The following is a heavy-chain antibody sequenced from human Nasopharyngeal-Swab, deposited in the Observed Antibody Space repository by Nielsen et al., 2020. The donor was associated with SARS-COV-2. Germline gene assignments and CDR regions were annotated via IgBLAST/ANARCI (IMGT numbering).Heavy chain of an antibody. CDR2: IYYSGST. CDR1: GGSINSGGYY. J-gene: IGHJ4*02. Sequence: SETLSLTCTVSGGSINSGGYYWSWIRQHPGKGLEWIGYIYYSGSTFYNPSLESRVAMSVDTSKNQFSLNLSSVTAADAAVYYCESTAAAFDNWGQGTLVTVSS. V-gene: IGHV4-31*03. CDR3: ESTAAAFDN. D-gene: IGHD6-25*01.